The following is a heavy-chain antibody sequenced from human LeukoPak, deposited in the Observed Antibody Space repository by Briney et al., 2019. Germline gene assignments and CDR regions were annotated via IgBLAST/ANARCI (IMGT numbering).Heavy chain of an antibody. V-gene: IGHV3-53*01. J-gene: IGHJ4*02. CDR1: GFTVSSNY. Sequence: GGSMRLSCAASGFTVSSNYMSWVRQAPGKGLEWVSVIYSGGTTYYADSVKGRFTISRDISKNTLYLQMGSLRVEDTAVYYCARMLISSGYYVDSWGQGTLVTVSS. CDR3: ARMLISSGYYVDS. CDR2: IYSGGTT. D-gene: IGHD3-22*01.